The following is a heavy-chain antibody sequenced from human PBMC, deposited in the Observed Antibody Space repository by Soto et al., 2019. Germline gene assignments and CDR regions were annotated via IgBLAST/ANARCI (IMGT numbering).Heavy chain of an antibody. D-gene: IGHD4-4*01. J-gene: IGHJ4*02. V-gene: IGHV3-15*01. Sequence: EVQLVESGGGLVKPGGSLRLSCEASGFTFSNAWMSWVRQAPGKGLEWVCRSKTKKDGGTIDNAAPVNGRFTISRNDSNITVYLQMNYLKTEETAVYYWATLFIIVDYSKNWGQGTLVTVSS. CDR2: SKTKKDGGTI. CDR3: ATLFIIVDYSKN. CDR1: GFTFSNAW.